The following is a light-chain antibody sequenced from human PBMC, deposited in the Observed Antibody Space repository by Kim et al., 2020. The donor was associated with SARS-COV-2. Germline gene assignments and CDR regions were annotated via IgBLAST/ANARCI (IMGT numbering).Light chain of an antibody. CDR3: QAWDRSTAV. Sequence: VTPGQTAGITCSGEKLGDKYVFWYQTKPGPPPVLVISHTTERPSGIPERFSGSHSWNTGTLTISGTQAMDEGDYYCQAWDRSTAVFGGETQLTVL. CDR1: KLGDKY. V-gene: IGLV3-1*01. CDR2: HTT. J-gene: IGLJ3*02.